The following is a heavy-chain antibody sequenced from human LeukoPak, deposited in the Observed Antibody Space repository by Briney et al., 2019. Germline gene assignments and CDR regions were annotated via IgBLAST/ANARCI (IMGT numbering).Heavy chain of an antibody. V-gene: IGHV4-61*02. CDR3: ARNTAGGYYYMDV. D-gene: IGHD2-21*02. CDR2: IYASGST. CDR1: GGSISSTNYY. J-gene: IGHJ6*03. Sequence: PSETLSLTCTVSGGSISSTNYYWSWVRQPAGKGLEWIGRIYASGSTNYNPSLKSRVTTSVNTSNNQFSLKLSSMTAADTAVYYCARNTAGGYYYMDVWGKGTTVTVSS.